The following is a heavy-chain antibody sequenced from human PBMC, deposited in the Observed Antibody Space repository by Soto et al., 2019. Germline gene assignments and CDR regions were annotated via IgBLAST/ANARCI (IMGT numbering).Heavy chain of an antibody. CDR3: AREGDIVVVVAANWFDP. Sequence: PGGSLRLSCAASGFTFSDYYMSWIRQAPGKGLEWVSYISSSSSYTNYADSVKGRFTISRDNAKNSLYLQMNSLRAEDTAVYYCAREGDIVVVVAANWFDPWGQGTLVTVSS. D-gene: IGHD2-15*01. CDR1: GFTFSDYY. CDR2: ISSSSSYT. V-gene: IGHV3-11*06. J-gene: IGHJ5*02.